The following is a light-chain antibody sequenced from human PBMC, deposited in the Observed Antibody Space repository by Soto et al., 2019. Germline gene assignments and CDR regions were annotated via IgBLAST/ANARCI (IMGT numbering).Light chain of an antibody. V-gene: IGLV2-11*01. CDR2: DVA. CDR1: RSDVGGYNF. CDR3: CSDAGNRVI. J-gene: IGLJ2*01. Sequence: QSALTQPRSVSGSPGQSVTISCTGTRSDVGGYNFVSWYQQHPGKAPTLIIYDVAKRPSGVPDRFSGSKSADTASLTISGLQAEDEADYYCCSDAGNRVIFGGGTKLTVL.